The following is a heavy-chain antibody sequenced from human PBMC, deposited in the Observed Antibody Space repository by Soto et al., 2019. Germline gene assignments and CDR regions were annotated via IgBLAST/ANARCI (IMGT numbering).Heavy chain of an antibody. D-gene: IGHD2-21*01. CDR1: GFTFSTFV. J-gene: IGHJ4*02. Sequence: EVQLLESGGGLVQPGGSLRLSCAASGFTFSTFVMTWVRQAPGKGLEWVSAISGSGDNTYYADSVKVRFTISRDNSKSTLYLQMNSLRGDDTAVYHCAKGRGVLFYFDQWGQGTLVTISS. CDR2: ISGSGDNT. CDR3: AKGRGVLFYFDQ. V-gene: IGHV3-23*01.